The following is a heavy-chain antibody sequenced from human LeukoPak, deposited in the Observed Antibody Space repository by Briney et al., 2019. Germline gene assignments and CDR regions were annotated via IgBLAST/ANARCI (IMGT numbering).Heavy chain of an antibody. J-gene: IGHJ6*02. CDR1: GGSFSGYY. Sequence: SETLSLTCAVYGGSFSGYYWSWIRQPPGKGLEWIGEINHSGSTNYNPSLKSRVTISVDTSKNQFSLKPSSVTAADTAVYYCARGFRSTSLYYYGMDVWGQGTTVTVSS. CDR2: INHSGST. CDR3: ARGFRSTSLYYYGMDV. D-gene: IGHD2-2*01. V-gene: IGHV4-34*01.